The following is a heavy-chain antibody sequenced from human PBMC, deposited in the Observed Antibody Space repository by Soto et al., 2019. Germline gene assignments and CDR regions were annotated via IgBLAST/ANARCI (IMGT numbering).Heavy chain of an antibody. CDR1: GFTFSSYA. D-gene: IGHD3-9*01. CDR2: ISGSGGST. CDR3: AKVSDYDILTGYYDCYFDY. V-gene: IGHV3-23*01. Sequence: PGGSLRLSCAASGFTFSSYAMSWVRQAPGKGLEWVSAISGSGGSTYYADSVKGRFTISRDNSKNTLYLQMNSLRAEDTAVYYCAKVSDYDILTGYYDCYFDYWGQGTLVTVSS. J-gene: IGHJ4*02.